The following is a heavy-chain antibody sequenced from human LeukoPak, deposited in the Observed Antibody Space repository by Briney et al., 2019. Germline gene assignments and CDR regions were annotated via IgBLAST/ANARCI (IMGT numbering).Heavy chain of an antibody. Sequence: ASVKVSCKASGYTFTSYAMNWVRQAPGQGLEWMGWINTNTGNPTYAQGFTGRFVFSLDTSVSTAYLQISSLKAEDTAVYYCARPASYLGYYYYYMDVWGKGTTVTVSS. CDR3: ARPASYLGYYYYYMDV. CDR1: GYTFTSYA. V-gene: IGHV7-4-1*02. CDR2: INTNTGNP. J-gene: IGHJ6*03. D-gene: IGHD2-2*01.